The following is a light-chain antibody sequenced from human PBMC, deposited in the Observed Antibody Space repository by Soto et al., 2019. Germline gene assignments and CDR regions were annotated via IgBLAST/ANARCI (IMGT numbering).Light chain of an antibody. J-gene: IGKJ4*01. CDR3: QQSYSNPLT. CDR1: QSISSY. V-gene: IGKV1-39*01. Sequence: DIQMTQSPSSLSASVGDRVTITCRASQSISSYLIWYQHKPGEAPKLLIYGASSLYSGVPSRFSGSGSGTEFTLTLNSLQPEDFATYYCQQSYSNPLTFGGGTKVEIK. CDR2: GAS.